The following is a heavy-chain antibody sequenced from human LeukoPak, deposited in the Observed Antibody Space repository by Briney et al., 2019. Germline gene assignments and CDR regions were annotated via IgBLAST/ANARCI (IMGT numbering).Heavy chain of an antibody. CDR1: GGSISSSSYY. J-gene: IGHJ4*02. CDR3: AHVRWERYFDWLITFDY. V-gene: IGHV2-5*01. D-gene: IGHD3-9*01. Sequence: TLSLTCTVPGGSISSSSYYWGWIRQPPGKALEWLALIYWNDDKRYSPSLKSRLTITKDISKNQVVLTMTNMDPVDTATYYCAHVRWERYFDWLITFDYWGQGTLVTVSS. CDR2: IYWNDDK.